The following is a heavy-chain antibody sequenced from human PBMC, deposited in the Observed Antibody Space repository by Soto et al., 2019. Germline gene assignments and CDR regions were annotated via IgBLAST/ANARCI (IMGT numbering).Heavy chain of an antibody. V-gene: IGHV3-23*01. Sequence: PGGSLRLSCAASGFTFSSYAMSWVRQAPGKGLEWVSTISGSGGTTYYADSVKGRFTISRDNSKNTLYLQMNSLRAEDTGIYYFAKNKESGTTGGLGYWGQGTLVTVSS. D-gene: IGHD1-1*01. J-gene: IGHJ4*02. CDR2: ISGSGGTT. CDR1: GFTFSSYA. CDR3: AKNKESGTTGGLGY.